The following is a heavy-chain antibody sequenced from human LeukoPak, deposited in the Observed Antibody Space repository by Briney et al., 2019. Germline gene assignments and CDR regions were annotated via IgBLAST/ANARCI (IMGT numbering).Heavy chain of an antibody. D-gene: IGHD6-25*01. CDR2: ISGSGGST. CDR3: AKDSRRRNDY. CDR1: GFTFSSYS. Sequence: GGSLRLSCAASGFTFSSYSMNWVRQAPGKGLEWVSAISGSGGSTYYADSVKGRFTISRDNSKNTLYLQMNSLRAEDTAVYYCAKDSRRRNDYWGQGTLVTVSS. J-gene: IGHJ4*02. V-gene: IGHV3-23*01.